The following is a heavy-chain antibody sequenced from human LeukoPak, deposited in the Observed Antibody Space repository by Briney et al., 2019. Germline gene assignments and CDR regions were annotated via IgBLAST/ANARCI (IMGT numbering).Heavy chain of an antibody. J-gene: IGHJ5*02. CDR1: GGSISSSSYY. V-gene: IGHV4-39*07. CDR2: IHYSGST. Sequence: SETLSLTCTVSGGSISSSSYYWGWIRQPPGKGLEWIGSIHYSGSTNYNPSLKSRVTISVDTSKNQFSLKLSSVAAADMAVNYCARVLAAAGNNWFDPWGQGTLVTVSS. CDR3: ARVLAAAGNNWFDP. D-gene: IGHD6-13*01.